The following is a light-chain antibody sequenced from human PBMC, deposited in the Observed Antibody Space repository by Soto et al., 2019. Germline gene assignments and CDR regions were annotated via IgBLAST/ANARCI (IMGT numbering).Light chain of an antibody. J-gene: IGKJ1*01. CDR3: QQYNSYWT. Sequence: DIQMTQYPSTLSASVGDRVTITCRASQSISSWLAWYQQKPGKAPKLLIYKASSLESGVPSRFSGSGSGTEFTLTISSLQPDDFATYYCQQYNSYWTFGHGTKV. CDR2: KAS. V-gene: IGKV1-5*03. CDR1: QSISSW.